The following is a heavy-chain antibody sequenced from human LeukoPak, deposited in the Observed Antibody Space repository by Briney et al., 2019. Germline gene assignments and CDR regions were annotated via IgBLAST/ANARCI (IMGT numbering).Heavy chain of an antibody. D-gene: IGHD4-17*01. Sequence: PSETLSLTCTVSGGSINRSYYYWGWIRQPPGKGLEWIGSIYYSGNTYYNPSLKSRVTISVDTSKNQFSLKLSSVTAADTAVYYCARLMTTVTSGYWGQGTLVTVSS. CDR2: IYYSGNT. CDR3: ARLMTTVTSGY. J-gene: IGHJ4*02. CDR1: GGSINRSYYY. V-gene: IGHV4-39*01.